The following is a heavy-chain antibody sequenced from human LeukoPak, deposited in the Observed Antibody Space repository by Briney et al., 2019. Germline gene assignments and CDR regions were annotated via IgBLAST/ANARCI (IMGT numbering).Heavy chain of an antibody. CDR2: ISGSGGST. Sequence: PGGSLRLSCAASGFTFSSYAMSWVRQAPGKGLEWVSAISGSGGSTYYADSVKGRFTISRDNSKNTLYLQMNSLRAEDTAVYYCAKAQVKSIVVVPAAISYWGQGTLVAVSS. J-gene: IGHJ4*02. CDR1: GFTFSSYA. D-gene: IGHD2-2*01. V-gene: IGHV3-23*01. CDR3: AKAQVKSIVVVPAAISY.